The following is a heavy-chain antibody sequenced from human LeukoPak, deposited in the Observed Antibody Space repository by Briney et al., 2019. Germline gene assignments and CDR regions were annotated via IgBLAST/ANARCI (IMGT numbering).Heavy chain of an antibody. CDR3: ARLREYYGDPHYFDY. V-gene: IGHV3-7*03. CDR2: IKQDGSEK. D-gene: IGHD4-17*01. Sequence: LAGGSLRPSCAASGFTFSSYWMSWVRQAPGKGLEWVANIKQDGSEKYYVDSVKGRFTISRDNAKNSLYLQMNGLRAEDTAVYYCARLREYYGDPHYFDYWGQGTLVTVSS. J-gene: IGHJ4*02. CDR1: GFTFSSYW.